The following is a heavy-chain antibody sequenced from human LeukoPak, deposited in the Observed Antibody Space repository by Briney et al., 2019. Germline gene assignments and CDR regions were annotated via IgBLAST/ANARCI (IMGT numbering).Heavy chain of an antibody. CDR1: GGTFSSYA. D-gene: IGHD1-26*01. V-gene: IGHV1-69*04. J-gene: IGHJ4*02. CDR3: ARVPPGSSYYYFDY. Sequence: PGASVTVSCKASGGTFSSYAISWVRQAPGQGLEWMGRIIPILGIANYAQKFQGRVTITADKSTSTAYMELSSLRSEDTAVYYCARVPPGSSYYYFDYWGQGTLVTVSS. CDR2: IIPILGIA.